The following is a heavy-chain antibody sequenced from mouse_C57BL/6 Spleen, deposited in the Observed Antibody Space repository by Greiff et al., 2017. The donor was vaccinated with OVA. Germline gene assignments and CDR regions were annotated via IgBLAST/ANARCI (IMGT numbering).Heavy chain of an antibody. CDR2: IYPSDSET. CDR3: ARGEGYYDY. J-gene: IGHJ2*01. D-gene: IGHD2-3*01. V-gene: IGHV1-61*01. Sequence: QVQLKQPGAELVRPGSSVKLSCKASGYTFTSYWMDWVKQRPGQGLEWIGNIYPSDSETHYNQKFKDKATLTVDKSSSTAYMQLSSLTSEDSAVYYCARGEGYYDYWGQGTTLTVSS. CDR1: GYTFTSYW.